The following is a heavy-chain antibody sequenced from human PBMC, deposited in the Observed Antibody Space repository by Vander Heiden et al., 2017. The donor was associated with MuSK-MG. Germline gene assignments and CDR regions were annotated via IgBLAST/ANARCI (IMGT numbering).Heavy chain of an antibody. CDR2: ISSSSSYI. D-gene: IGHD4-17*01. J-gene: IGHJ6*03. CDR1: GFTFSSYS. V-gene: IGHV3-21*01. CDR3: ARRMTTVTTGDYYYYMDV. Sequence: EVQLVESGGGLVKPGGSLRLSCAASGFTFSSYSMNWVRQAPGKGLEWVSSISSSSSYIYYADSVKGRFTISRDNAKNSLYLQMNSLRAEDTAVYYCARRMTTVTTGDYYYYMDVWGKGTTVTVSS.